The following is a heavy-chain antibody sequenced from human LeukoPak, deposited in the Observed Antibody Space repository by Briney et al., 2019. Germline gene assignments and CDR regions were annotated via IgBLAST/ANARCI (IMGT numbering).Heavy chain of an antibody. CDR1: GFTFSYSA. D-gene: IGHD1-1*01. V-gene: IGHV3-23*01. J-gene: IGHJ4*02. CDR3: AKDRALWSFDY. CDR2: ITGSGSNT. Sequence: GGSLRLSCAASGFTFSYSAMTWVHQAPGKGLEWVSAITGSGSNTYYADSVKGRFTISRDNSENMVYLQMNSLRAEDTAVYYCAKDRALWSFDYWGQGTLVTVSS.